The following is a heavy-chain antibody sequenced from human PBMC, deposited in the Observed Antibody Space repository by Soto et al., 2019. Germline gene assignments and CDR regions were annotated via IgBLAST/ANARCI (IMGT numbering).Heavy chain of an antibody. CDR2: IYYSGST. CDR1: GGSISSYY. CDR3: ARRREYCSGGRCWALLDY. V-gene: IGHV4-59*08. D-gene: IGHD2-15*01. J-gene: IGHJ4*02. Sequence: QLQLQESGPGLVKPSETLSLTCTVSGGSISSYYWSWIRQPPGKGLEWIGYIYYSGSTNYNPSLKSGVTISVYTSKNQSSLKLSSVTAADTAVYYCARRREYCSGGRCWALLDYWGQGTLVTVSS.